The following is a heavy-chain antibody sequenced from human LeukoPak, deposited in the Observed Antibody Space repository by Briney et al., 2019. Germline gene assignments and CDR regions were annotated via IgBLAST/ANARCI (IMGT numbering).Heavy chain of an antibody. CDR2: IRSKAYGGTT. D-gene: IGHD3-10*01. Sequence: GGSLRLSCAASGFTFGDYAMSWVRQAPGKGLEWVGFIRSKAYGGTTEYAASVKGRFTISRDDSKSIAYLQMNSLKTEDTAVYYCTRVWFGEFYYYYGMDVWGKGTTVTVSS. J-gene: IGHJ6*04. V-gene: IGHV3-49*04. CDR3: TRVWFGEFYYYYGMDV. CDR1: GFTFGDYA.